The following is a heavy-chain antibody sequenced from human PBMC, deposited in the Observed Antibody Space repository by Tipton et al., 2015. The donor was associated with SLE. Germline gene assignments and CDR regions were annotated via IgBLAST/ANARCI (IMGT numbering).Heavy chain of an antibody. CDR3: ARGRVTVTTSPYWYFDL. D-gene: IGHD4-17*01. V-gene: IGHV1-3*01. Sequence: QSGAEVKKPGASVKVSCKASGYSFTSYDISWVRQAPGQGLEWMGWINAGNGNTKYSQKFQGRVTITRDTSASIAYMELSSLRSEDTAVYFCARGRVTVTTSPYWYFDLWGRGTLVTVSS. CDR2: INAGNGNT. J-gene: IGHJ2*01. CDR1: GYSFTSYD.